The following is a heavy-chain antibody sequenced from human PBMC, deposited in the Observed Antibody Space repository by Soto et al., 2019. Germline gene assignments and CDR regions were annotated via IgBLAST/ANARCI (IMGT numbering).Heavy chain of an antibody. Sequence: LGGYLSVSCEGFGYTFRGYGMIWVRQAPGKGLECVSYISSDETIVNYADSVKGRFTISRDSAKNSLFLQMNSLRDEDTAVYYCVRGGGVGTTWGYYWGQGAQVTVSS. CDR1: GYTFRGYG. J-gene: IGHJ4*02. D-gene: IGHD1-26*01. CDR2: ISSDETIV. V-gene: IGHV3-48*02. CDR3: VRGGGVGTTWGYY.